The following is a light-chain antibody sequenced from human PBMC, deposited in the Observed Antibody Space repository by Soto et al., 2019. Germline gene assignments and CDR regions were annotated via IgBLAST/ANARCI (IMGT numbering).Light chain of an antibody. CDR1: QSVSSN. V-gene: IGKV3-15*01. CDR2: GAS. J-gene: IGKJ4*01. Sequence: EIVVTQSPATLSVSPGERATLSSRASQSVSSNLAWYPQKPGQAPRLLIYGASTRSTAIPARFSGSGSGTEFTLTISSLQSEACALYYCQQYNNWPLTFGGGTKVDSK. CDR3: QQYNNWPLT.